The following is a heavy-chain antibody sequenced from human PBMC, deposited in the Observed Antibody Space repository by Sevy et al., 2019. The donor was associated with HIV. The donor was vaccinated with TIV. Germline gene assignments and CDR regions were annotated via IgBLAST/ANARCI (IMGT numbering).Heavy chain of an antibody. CDR2: LSFGCGEI. V-gene: IGHV3-23*01. CDR3: AREGGTKPHDY. Sequence: GGSLRLSCAASGFTFSKYSMSWVRQPPGKGLEWVSTLSFGCGEINHADSVKGRFTISRDNSKNSLYLQMNNLRAEDTAVDYCAREGGTKPHDYWGQGTLVTVSS. CDR1: GFTFSKYS. D-gene: IGHD2-8*01. J-gene: IGHJ4*02.